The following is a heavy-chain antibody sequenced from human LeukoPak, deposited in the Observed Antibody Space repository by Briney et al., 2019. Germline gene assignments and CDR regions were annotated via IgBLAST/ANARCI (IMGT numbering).Heavy chain of an antibody. Sequence: GGSLRLSCVASGFTFRDAGMSWVRQAPGKGLEWVGRIRSETDGGTTDYAAPVKGRFTISRDDSKSTVYLQMSSLKIEDTAVYFCAHRDTAMVRVDYWGQGTLVTVSS. CDR2: IRSETDGGTT. J-gene: IGHJ4*02. CDR3: AHRDTAMVRVDY. D-gene: IGHD5-18*01. CDR1: GFTFRDAG. V-gene: IGHV3-15*01.